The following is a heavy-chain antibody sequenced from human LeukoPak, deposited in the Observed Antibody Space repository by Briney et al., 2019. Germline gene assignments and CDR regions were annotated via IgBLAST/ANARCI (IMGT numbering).Heavy chain of an antibody. V-gene: IGHV4-4*02. D-gene: IGHD3-3*01. CDR2: VHLDGRT. CDR3: AREGGFYRPLDY. J-gene: IGHJ4*02. Sequence: SETLSLTCDVSGGSVTSTNWWTWVRQPPGKGLEWIGEVHLDGRTNYNPSLKSRLIMSVHLPENHVSLKLTSVTAADTAVYYCAREGGFYRPLDYSGQGTLVTVSS. CDR1: GGSVTSTNW.